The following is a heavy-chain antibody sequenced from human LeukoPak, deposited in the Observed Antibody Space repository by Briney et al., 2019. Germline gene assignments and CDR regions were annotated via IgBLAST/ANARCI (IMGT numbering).Heavy chain of an antibody. CDR1: GGSFSGYY. D-gene: IGHD2-2*01. CDR2: INHSGST. V-gene: IGHV4-34*01. J-gene: IGHJ4*02. Sequence: SETLSLTCTVYGGSFSGYYWSWIRQPPGKGLEWIGEINHSGSTNYNPSLKSRVTISVDTSKNQFSLKLSSETAADTAVYYCARGVPAALYYFDYWGQGTLVTVSS. CDR3: ARGVPAALYYFDY.